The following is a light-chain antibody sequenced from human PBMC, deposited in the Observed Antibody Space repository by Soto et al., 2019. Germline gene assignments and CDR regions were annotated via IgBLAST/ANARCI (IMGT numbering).Light chain of an antibody. Sequence: EVVLPQSPATLSVSPGERATLSCRASQSVSRNLAWYQQKPGQAPRLLIYDASTRATGIPARFSGSGSGTEFTLTISSLQSEDFAVYYCQQFNNWPRTVGQGTKVEIK. V-gene: IGKV3-15*01. J-gene: IGKJ1*01. CDR2: DAS. CDR3: QQFNNWPRT. CDR1: QSVSRN.